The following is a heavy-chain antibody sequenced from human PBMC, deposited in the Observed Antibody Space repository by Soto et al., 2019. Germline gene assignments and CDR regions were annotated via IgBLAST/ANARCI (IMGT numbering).Heavy chain of an antibody. D-gene: IGHD3-10*01. CDR3: AINMVRGVEAFDI. CDR1: GYTFTSYG. V-gene: IGHV1-18*01. Sequence: QVQLVQSGTEVKKPGASVKVSCKASGYTFTSYGISWVRQAPGQGLEWMGWINAYNGNTNYAQKLQGRVTMTTDTATSTAYMELRSMRSDDTAVYYCAINMVRGVEAFDIWGQGTMVTVSS. CDR2: INAYNGNT. J-gene: IGHJ3*02.